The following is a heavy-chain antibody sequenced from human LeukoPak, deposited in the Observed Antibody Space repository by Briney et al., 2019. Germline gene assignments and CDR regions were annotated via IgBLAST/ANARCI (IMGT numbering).Heavy chain of an antibody. J-gene: IGHJ4*02. V-gene: IGHV3-33*08. CDR3: ARYASGSGPDY. CDR2: IWHDGSNK. D-gene: IGHD3-10*01. CDR1: GFTFSSYW. Sequence: GGSLRLSCAASGFTFSSYWMSWVRQAPGKGLEWVGVIWHDGSNKFYADSVKGRFTISRDNSKNTLYLQMNSLRAEDTAVYYCARYASGSGPDYWGQGTLVTVSS.